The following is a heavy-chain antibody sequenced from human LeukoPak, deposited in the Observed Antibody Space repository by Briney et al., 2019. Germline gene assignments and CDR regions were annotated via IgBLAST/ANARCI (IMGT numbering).Heavy chain of an antibody. CDR1: GYTFISYD. CDR3: ARGPPNWGFDY. CDR2: MSPNSGNT. Sequence: ASVKVSCKASGYTFISYDINWVRRTGQGLEWMGWMSPNSGNTGYAQKFQGRVTMTRDISISTAHMELSSLRSEDTAVYSCARGPPNWGFDYWGQGTLVTVSS. D-gene: IGHD7-27*01. J-gene: IGHJ4*02. V-gene: IGHV1-8*01.